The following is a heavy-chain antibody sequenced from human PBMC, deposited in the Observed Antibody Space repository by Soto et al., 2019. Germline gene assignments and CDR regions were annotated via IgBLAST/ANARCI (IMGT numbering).Heavy chain of an antibody. D-gene: IGHD1-1*01. V-gene: IGHV4-59*01. Sequence: QVQLQESGPGLVKPSETLSLTCTVSGGSISSYYWSWIRQPPGKGLEWIGYIYYSGSTKYNPSLKSRVTISVDTSKNQFSLKLSSVTAADTAVYYCARAHDRLDYWGQGTLVTVSS. CDR1: GGSISSYY. J-gene: IGHJ4*02. CDR2: IYYSGST. CDR3: ARAHDRLDY.